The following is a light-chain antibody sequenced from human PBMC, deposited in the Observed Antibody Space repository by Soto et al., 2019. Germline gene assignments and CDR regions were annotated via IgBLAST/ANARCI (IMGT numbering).Light chain of an antibody. CDR2: GGS. CDR1: QSLTRN. Sequence: EIVFTQSPATRSVSPGERVTLSCRASQSLTRNLAWYQHKPGQSPRLLIYGGSARATGIPARCCCGGAGAGYTRTISSLQSEDVEVYACQQYDKWTRTFGQGTKVDNK. V-gene: IGKV3D-15*01. CDR3: QQYDKWTRT. J-gene: IGKJ1*01.